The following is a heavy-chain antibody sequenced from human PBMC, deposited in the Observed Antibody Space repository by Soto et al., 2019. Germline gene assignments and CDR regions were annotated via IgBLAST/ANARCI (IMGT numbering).Heavy chain of an antibody. CDR1: VGSIRDYF. CDR3: AAEVPRGTYYEF. CDR2: VFYSGST. J-gene: IGHJ4*02. D-gene: IGHD1-26*01. Sequence: QVQLRESGPGLVKPSETLSPTSTFSVGSIRDYFWTWIRQPPGKGLEWVGYVFYSGSTNYNPSLNGRVSVSLDASKNQFSLYLNSITAADTAVYYCAAEVPRGTYYEFLCQGMLVTVSS. V-gene: IGHV4-59*01.